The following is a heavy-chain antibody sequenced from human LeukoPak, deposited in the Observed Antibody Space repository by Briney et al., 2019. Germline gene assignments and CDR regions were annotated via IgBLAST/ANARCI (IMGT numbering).Heavy chain of an antibody. CDR3: ARGPPPRGDFWSGYYRGAFDY. CDR2: INHSGST. CDR1: GGSFSGYY. Sequence: SVTLSLTCAVYGGSFSGYYWSWIRQPPGKGLEGIGEINHSGSTNFNPSLKSRVTISIDTSKNQFSLKLRSVTAADTAVYYCARGPPPRGDFWSGYYRGAFDYWGQGTLVTVSS. V-gene: IGHV4-34*01. J-gene: IGHJ4*02. D-gene: IGHD3-3*01.